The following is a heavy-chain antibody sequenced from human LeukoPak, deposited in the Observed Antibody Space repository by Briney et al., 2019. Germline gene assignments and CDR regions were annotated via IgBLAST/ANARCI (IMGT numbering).Heavy chain of an antibody. Sequence: PGGSQRLSCAASGFTLSNYWMSWVRQAPGKGLEWVANIKQDGSEKYYVDSVKSRFTISRDNAYNSLHLQMSSLRADDTAVYYCARQGSTWWDPFDFWGQGTLVTVSS. CDR3: ARQGSTWWDPFDF. CDR1: GFTLSNYW. D-gene: IGHD1-26*01. J-gene: IGHJ4*02. CDR2: IKQDGSEK. V-gene: IGHV3-7*03.